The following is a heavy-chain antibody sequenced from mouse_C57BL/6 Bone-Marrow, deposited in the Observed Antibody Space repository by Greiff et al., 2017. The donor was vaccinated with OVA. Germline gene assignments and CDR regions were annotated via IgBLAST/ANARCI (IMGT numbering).Heavy chain of an antibody. CDR2: IDPSDSYT. CDR1: GYTFTSYW. V-gene: IGHV1-50*01. D-gene: IGHD3-2*02. J-gene: IGHJ4*01. Sequence: QVHVKQPGAELVKPGASVKLSCKASGYTFTSYWMQWVKQRPGQGLEWIGEIDPSDSYTNYNQKFKGKATLTVDTSSSTAYMQLSSLTSEDSAVYYCAREDSSGYLYYYAMDYWGQGTSVTVSS. CDR3: AREDSSGYLYYYAMDY.